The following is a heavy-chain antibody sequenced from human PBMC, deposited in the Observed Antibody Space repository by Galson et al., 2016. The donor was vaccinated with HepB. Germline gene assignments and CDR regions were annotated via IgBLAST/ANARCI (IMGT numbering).Heavy chain of an antibody. CDR2: MNPKSGNT. V-gene: IGHV1-8*01. Sequence: SVKVSCKASGYSFTSHDLNWVRQATGQGLAWMGWMNPKSGNTDIAQNFQGRLTLTFNTAISTAYMEMSNLRSEDTAVYYCARSQKEVEWLFGSRAVNAAFDLWGQGTMVTVSS. D-gene: IGHD3-3*01. J-gene: IGHJ3*01. CDR3: ARSQKEVEWLFGSRAVNAAFDL. CDR1: GYSFTSHD.